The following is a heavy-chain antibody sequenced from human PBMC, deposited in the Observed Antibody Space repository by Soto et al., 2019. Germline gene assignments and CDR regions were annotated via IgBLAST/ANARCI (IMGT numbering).Heavy chain of an antibody. V-gene: IGHV1-3*01. CDR3: ARGIATGQLDP. CDR1: GYTFTRYT. J-gene: IGHJ5*02. D-gene: IGHD2-15*01. Sequence: ASVKVSCKASGYTFTRYTMNWVRQAPGQRLEWMGWINPDNGNTKSSQKFQDRVIITRDTSASTAYMDPSSLRSEDTAVYYCARGIATGQLDPWGQGTLVTVSS. CDR2: INPDNGNT.